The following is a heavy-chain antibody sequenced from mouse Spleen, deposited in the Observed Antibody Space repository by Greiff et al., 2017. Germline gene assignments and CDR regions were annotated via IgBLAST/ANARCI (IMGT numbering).Heavy chain of an antibody. CDR2: ISSGSSTI. Sequence: EVKVEESGGGLVKPGGSLKLSCAASGFTFSDYGMHWVRQAPEKGLEWVAYISSGSSTIYYADTVKGRFTISRDNAKNTLFLQMTSLRSEDTAMYYCARRDYRYDEFAYWGQGTLVTVSA. CDR3: ARRDYRYDEFAY. CDR1: GFTFSDYG. V-gene: IGHV5-17*01. J-gene: IGHJ3*01. D-gene: IGHD2-14*01.